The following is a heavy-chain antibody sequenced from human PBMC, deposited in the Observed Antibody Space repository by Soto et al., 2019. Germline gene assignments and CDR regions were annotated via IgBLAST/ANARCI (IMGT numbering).Heavy chain of an antibody. V-gene: IGHV3-7*05. CDR3: ARDVSPGSRPLYREAFNI. CDR2: IKRDGSER. D-gene: IGHD3-10*01. J-gene: IGHJ3*02. CDR1: GFTFSNYW. Sequence: EVQLVESGGGLVQPGGSLRLSCEASGFTFSNYWMTWVRQAPGKGLEWVANIKRDGSERSYLDSVRGRFTVSRDNAKDSLFLQMDSLRAEDTALDYYARDVSPGSRPLYREAFNIWGQWTMVTVSS.